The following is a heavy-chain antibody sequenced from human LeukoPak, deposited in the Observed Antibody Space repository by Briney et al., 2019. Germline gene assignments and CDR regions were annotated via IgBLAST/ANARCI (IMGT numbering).Heavy chain of an antibody. CDR1: GYIFTSYW. J-gene: IGHJ4*02. D-gene: IGHD5-18*01. CDR3: ARLPSVDTAMVARVGFDY. Sequence: GESLKISCRASGYIFTSYWLGWVRQMPGKGLEWMGIIYPRDSDTRYSPSFQGQVTISADKSISTAYLQWSSLKASDTAMYYCARLPSVDTAMVARVGFDYWGQGTLVTVSS. V-gene: IGHV5-51*01. CDR2: IYPRDSDT.